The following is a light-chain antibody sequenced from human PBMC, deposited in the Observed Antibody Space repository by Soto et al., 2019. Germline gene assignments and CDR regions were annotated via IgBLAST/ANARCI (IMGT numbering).Light chain of an antibody. CDR2: VGS. J-gene: IGKJ4*01. CDR3: QQTYTTPFT. CDR1: QSISSY. Sequence: DIQMTQSPSSLSSSVGDRVTITCRASQSISSYLSWYQQKPGKAPKRLIYVGSTLQSWVPTRFRGSGSGTDFTLTISSLQPEDFANYFCQQTYTTPFTFGGGTKVDVK. V-gene: IGKV1-39*01.